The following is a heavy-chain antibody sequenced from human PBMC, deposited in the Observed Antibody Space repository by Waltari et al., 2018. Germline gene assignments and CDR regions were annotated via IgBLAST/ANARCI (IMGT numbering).Heavy chain of an antibody. Sequence: QVQLVQSGAEVKKPGSSVKVSCKASGGTFSSYAISWVRQAPGQGLGWMGGIIPILGTANYAQKFQGRVTITADESTSTAYMELSSLRSEDTAVYYCARGAGWELLPEIITYWFDPWGQGTLVTVSS. J-gene: IGHJ5*02. CDR2: IIPILGTA. CDR3: ARGAGWELLPEIITYWFDP. V-gene: IGHV1-69*13. CDR1: GGTFSSYA. D-gene: IGHD1-26*01.